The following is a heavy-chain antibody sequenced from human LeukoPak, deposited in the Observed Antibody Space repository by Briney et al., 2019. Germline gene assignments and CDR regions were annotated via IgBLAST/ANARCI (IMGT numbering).Heavy chain of an antibody. V-gene: IGHV3-48*01. Sequence: GGSLRLSCVASGFTLSSHNMNWVRQAPGKGLEWVSHISSSGSIAYYGDSVKGRITISRDNAKNSVSLYMNSLRAEDSAVYYCARPGITAFDIWGQGTMVTVSS. CDR3: ARPGITAFDI. D-gene: IGHD3-10*01. CDR1: GFTLSSHN. J-gene: IGHJ3*02. CDR2: ISSSGSIA.